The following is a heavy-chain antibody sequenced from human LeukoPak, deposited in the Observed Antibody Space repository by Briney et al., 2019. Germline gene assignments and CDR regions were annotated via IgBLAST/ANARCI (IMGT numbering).Heavy chain of an antibody. CDR3: ATFGAYCGGDCYPPSRKGAFDI. D-gene: IGHD2-21*02. CDR2: FDPEDGET. V-gene: IGHV1-24*01. J-gene: IGHJ3*02. Sequence: ASVKVSCKVSGYTLTELSMHWVRQAPGKGLEWMGGFDPEDGETIYAQKFQGRVTMTEDTSTDTTYMELSSLRSEDTAVYYCATFGAYCGGDCYPPSRKGAFDIWGQGTMVTVSS. CDR1: GYTLTELS.